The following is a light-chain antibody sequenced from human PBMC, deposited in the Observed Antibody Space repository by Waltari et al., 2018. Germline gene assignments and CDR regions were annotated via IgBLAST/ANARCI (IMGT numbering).Light chain of an antibody. CDR2: GAS. CDR1: QSIRNN. J-gene: IGKJ1*01. Sequence: EIVMTQSPVTLSVSPGERVTLSCRASQSIRNNLAWYQQKAGQPPRPLIYGASTRAPGLPARFSGSGSGTEFALTISSLQPEDFAVYYCQQYNLWPWTFDQGTKVDIK. CDR3: QQYNLWPWT. V-gene: IGKV3-15*01.